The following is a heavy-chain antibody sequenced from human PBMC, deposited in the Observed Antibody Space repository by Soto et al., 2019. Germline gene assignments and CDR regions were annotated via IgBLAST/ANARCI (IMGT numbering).Heavy chain of an antibody. CDR2: LYWDDDK. CDR1: GFSLSTRGRG. J-gene: IGHJ4*02. Sequence: QITLNESGPTLVKPTQTLTLTCTFSGFSLSTRGRGVVWIRQPPGQALEWLGLLYWDDDKHYSPSLKSRLTMTKYTSKKHVVVTMTNVDPVDTATYYCAHRESYGHSAYWGRGILVTVSS. D-gene: IGHD3-10*01. CDR3: AHRESYGHSAY. V-gene: IGHV2-5*02.